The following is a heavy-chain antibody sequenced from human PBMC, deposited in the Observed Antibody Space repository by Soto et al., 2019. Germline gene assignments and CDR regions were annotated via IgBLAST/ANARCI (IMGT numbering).Heavy chain of an antibody. CDR2: IKQDGSEK. V-gene: IGHV3-7*03. D-gene: IGHD5-18*01. CDR1: GFTFTKYW. Sequence: EVQLVESGGGLVQPGGSLRLSCAASGFTFTKYWMTWVRQAPRKGLEWVANIKQDGSEKYYVDSVKGRFTISRDNAKNSVYLQMDSLSAEDTAIYYCARDFEGSYGYGPFEYWGQGTLVTVSS. J-gene: IGHJ4*02. CDR3: ARDFEGSYGYGPFEY.